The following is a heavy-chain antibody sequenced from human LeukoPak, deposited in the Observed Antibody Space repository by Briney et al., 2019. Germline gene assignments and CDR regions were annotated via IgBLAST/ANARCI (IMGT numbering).Heavy chain of an antibody. CDR1: GFTFSSSA. Sequence: GGSLRLSCAASGFTFSSSAMSWVRQAPGKGLEWVSTISGSGSGSSTYYADSVKGRFTISRDNSKNTLYLQMNSLRAEDTAVYYCAKEGEIGGYYEYFDYWGQGTLVTVSS. J-gene: IGHJ4*02. CDR2: ISGSGSGSST. V-gene: IGHV3-23*01. CDR3: AKEGEIGGYYEYFDY. D-gene: IGHD3-22*01.